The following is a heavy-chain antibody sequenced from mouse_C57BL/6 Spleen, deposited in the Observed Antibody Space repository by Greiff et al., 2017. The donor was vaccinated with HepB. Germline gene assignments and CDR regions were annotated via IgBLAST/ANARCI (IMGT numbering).Heavy chain of an antibody. Sequence: EVQLVESGGGLVKPGGSLKLSCAASGFTFSSYAMSWVRQTPEKRLEWVATISDGGSYTYYPVNVKGRFTISRDNAKNNLYLQMSHLKSEDTAMYYCAREGGQGAMDYWGQGTSVTVSS. V-gene: IGHV5-4*01. J-gene: IGHJ4*01. CDR3: AREGGQGAMDY. D-gene: IGHD1-1*02. CDR1: GFTFSSYA. CDR2: ISDGGSYT.